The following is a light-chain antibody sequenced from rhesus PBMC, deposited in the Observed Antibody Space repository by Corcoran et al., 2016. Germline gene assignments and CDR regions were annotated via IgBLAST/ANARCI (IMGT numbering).Light chain of an antibody. CDR2: YAS. CDR3: QQHNSYPPT. CDR1: QGISNS. J-gene: IGKJ1*01. Sequence: DIQMTQSPSSLSASVGDTVTITCRASQGISNSLAWYQQNQGKAPKPLIYYASNLESGVPSRFRGSGSGTDFTLTISSLQPEDFATYYCQQHNSYPPTFGQGTKVEIK. V-gene: IGKV1S14*01.